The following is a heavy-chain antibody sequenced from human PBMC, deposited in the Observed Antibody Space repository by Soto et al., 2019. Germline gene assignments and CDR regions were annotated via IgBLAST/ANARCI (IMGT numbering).Heavy chain of an antibody. J-gene: IGHJ4*02. CDR2: IVYSGNT. Sequence: PPETLSLTCTVSGGSISSRGYQWAWIRQAPGRGLEWIANIVYSGNTYYNPSLERRVTISEDKSRDRFSLKLTSVTARDASVYYCARAYYPYPTSLDYWGQGTPVTVSS. D-gene: IGHD2-21*01. CDR3: ARAYYPYPTSLDY. V-gene: IGHV4-39*02. CDR1: GGSISSRGYQ.